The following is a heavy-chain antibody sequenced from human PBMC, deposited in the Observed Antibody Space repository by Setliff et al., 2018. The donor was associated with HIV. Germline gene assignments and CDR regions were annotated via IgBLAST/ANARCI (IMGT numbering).Heavy chain of an antibody. Sequence: PGESLKISCKGSGYSFTSYWIGWVRQMPGKGLEWVGIIYPGDSDTRYSPSFQGQVTISADKSISTAYLQWSSLKASDTAMYYCARRTIAAAGTSAFDIWGQGTMVTVSS. CDR3: ARRTIAAAGTSAFDI. CDR1: GYSFTSYW. D-gene: IGHD6-13*01. CDR2: IYPGDSDT. V-gene: IGHV5-51*01. J-gene: IGHJ3*02.